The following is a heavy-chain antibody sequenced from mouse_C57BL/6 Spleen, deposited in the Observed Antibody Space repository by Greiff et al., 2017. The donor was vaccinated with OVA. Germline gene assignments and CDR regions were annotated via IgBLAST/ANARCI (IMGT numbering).Heavy chain of an antibody. Sequence: EVQLQQSGPELVKPGASVQISCKASGYTFTDYYMNWVNQSHGKSLEWIGDINPNNGGTSYNQKFKGKATLTVDQSSSTAYMELRSLTSEDSAVYYCARSDDGDCAYWGQGTLVTVSA. CDR3: ARSDDGDCAY. J-gene: IGHJ3*01. CDR2: INPNNGGT. D-gene: IGHD2-3*01. CDR1: GYTFTDYY. V-gene: IGHV1-26*01.